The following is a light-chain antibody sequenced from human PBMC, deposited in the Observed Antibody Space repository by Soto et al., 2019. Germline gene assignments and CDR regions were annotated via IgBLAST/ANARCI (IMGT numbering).Light chain of an antibody. CDR2: DAS. V-gene: IGKV1-33*01. J-gene: IGKJ5*01. Sequence: DIQMTQSPSSLSASVGDRVTITCQASQDIRDSLNWFQQKPGKAPKLLIYDASTLETGVPSRFSGSGSGTEFTFTISSLQPEDVATYYCQQYDNLPLTFGQGTRLEIK. CDR1: QDIRDS. CDR3: QQYDNLPLT.